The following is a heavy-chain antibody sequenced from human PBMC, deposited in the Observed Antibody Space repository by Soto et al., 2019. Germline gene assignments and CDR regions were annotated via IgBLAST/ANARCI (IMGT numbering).Heavy chain of an antibody. J-gene: IGHJ5*02. CDR2: IIPVFGTA. Sequence: ASVKVSCKASGGTFSNFAINWVRQAPGQGLEWMGGIIPVFGTANYAQEFQGRVTITADESTSTAYMELSSLRYEDTAVYYCARSGAWLVIAAAGGLAWFDPWGQGTLVTVSS. CDR3: ARSGAWLVIAAAGGLAWFDP. V-gene: IGHV1-69*13. CDR1: GGTFSNFA. D-gene: IGHD6-13*01.